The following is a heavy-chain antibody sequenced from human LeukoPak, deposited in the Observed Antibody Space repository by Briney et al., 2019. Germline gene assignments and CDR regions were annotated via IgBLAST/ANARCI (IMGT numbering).Heavy chain of an antibody. Sequence: SETLSLTCTVSGGSISSGSYYWSWIRQPAGKGLEWIGRIYTSGSTNYNPSLKSRVTISVDTSKNQSSLKLSSVTAADTAVYYCARAGVAMIVDHWGQGTLVTVSS. CDR2: IYTSGST. J-gene: IGHJ4*02. V-gene: IGHV4-61*02. CDR1: GGSISSGSYY. D-gene: IGHD3-22*01. CDR3: ARAGVAMIVDH.